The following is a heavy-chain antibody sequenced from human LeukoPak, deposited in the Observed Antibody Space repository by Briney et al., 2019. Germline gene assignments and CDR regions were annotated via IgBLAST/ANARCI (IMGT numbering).Heavy chain of an antibody. CDR1: VYTFTIYG. CDR2: ISAYNGNT. CDR3: ARRDYDSSGYYY. D-gene: IGHD3-22*01. V-gene: IGHV1-18*01. J-gene: IGHJ4*02. Sequence: ASVKVSFKSSVYTFTIYGISWVRQAPGQGHEWMGWISAYNGNTNYAQKLQGRVTTTTDTSTSTAYMELRSLRSDDTAVYYCARRDYDSSGYYYWGQGTLVTVSS.